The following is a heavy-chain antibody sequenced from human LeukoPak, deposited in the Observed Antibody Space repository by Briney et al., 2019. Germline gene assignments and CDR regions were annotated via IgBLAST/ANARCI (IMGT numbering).Heavy chain of an antibody. CDR2: IRSKAESYAT. D-gene: IGHD5-24*01. CDR3: SRRGDAYNPGAADY. J-gene: IGHJ4*02. Sequence: PWGSLRLSCAASGFTFSGSAMHWVCQASGKGLEWVGRIRSKAESYATTYAASVKGRFTISRDDSKNTAYMQMNSLKPEDTAVYYCSRRGDAYNPGAADYWGQGTLVTVSS. CDR1: GFTFSGSA. V-gene: IGHV3-73*01.